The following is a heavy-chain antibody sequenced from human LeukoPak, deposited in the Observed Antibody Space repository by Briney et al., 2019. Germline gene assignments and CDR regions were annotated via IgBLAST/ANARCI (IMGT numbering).Heavy chain of an antibody. CDR1: GFTLSRYE. D-gene: IGHD6-19*01. Sequence: GGSLRLSCAASGFTLSRYEMNWVRQAPGKGLEWVSYISDSGRTVYNADSVKGRFTISRDSAKNSLYLRMNSLRAEDTAVYYCVRDHSGWSLDPWGQGTLVTVSS. CDR3: VRDHSGWSLDP. CDR2: ISDSGRTV. J-gene: IGHJ5*02. V-gene: IGHV3-48*03.